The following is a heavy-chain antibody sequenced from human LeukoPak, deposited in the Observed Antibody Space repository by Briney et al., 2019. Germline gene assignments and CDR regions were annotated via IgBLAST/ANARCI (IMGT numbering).Heavy chain of an antibody. J-gene: IGHJ6*03. V-gene: IGHV4-4*07. CDR1: GGSISSYY. Sequence: SETLSLTCTVSGGSISSYYWSWIRQPAGKGLEWIGRIYTSGSTNYNPSLKSRVTMSVDTSKNQFSLKLSSVTAADTAVYYCAREPSGSYLNYYYYMDVWGKGTTVTVSS. D-gene: IGHD1-26*01. CDR3: AREPSGSYLNYYYYMDV. CDR2: IYTSGST.